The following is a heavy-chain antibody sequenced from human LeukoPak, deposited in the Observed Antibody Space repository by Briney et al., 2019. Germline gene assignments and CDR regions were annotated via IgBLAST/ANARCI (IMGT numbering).Heavy chain of an antibody. V-gene: IGHV3-30*03. Sequence: PGGSLRLSCAASGSTVTSYDMHWVRQAPGKGLEWVAVMSYDGTNKYYADSVKGRFTISRDNSKNTVYLQMNSLRAEDTAVYYCARVSPEIVVVTGTGAPDYWGQGTLVTVSS. J-gene: IGHJ4*02. CDR2: MSYDGTNK. D-gene: IGHD2-21*02. CDR1: GSTVTSYD. CDR3: ARVSPEIVVVTGTGAPDY.